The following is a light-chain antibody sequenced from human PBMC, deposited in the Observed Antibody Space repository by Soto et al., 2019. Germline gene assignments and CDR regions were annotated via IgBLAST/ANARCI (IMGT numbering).Light chain of an antibody. CDR1: QSVSNNY. J-gene: IGKJ1*01. CDR3: QQYGSSGT. CDR2: GAS. Sequence: EIVLTQSPGTLSLSPGERATLSFRASQSVSNNYLAWYQQKPGQAPRLLIYGASNRATGIPDRFSGSGSGTDFTLTISRLEPADFAVYYCQQYGSSGTFGQGTKVDI. V-gene: IGKV3-20*01.